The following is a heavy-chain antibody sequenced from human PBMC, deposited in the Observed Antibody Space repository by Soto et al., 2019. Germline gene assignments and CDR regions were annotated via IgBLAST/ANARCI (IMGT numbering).Heavy chain of an antibody. CDR2: INAGNGNT. V-gene: IGHV1-3*01. D-gene: IGHD5-12*01. J-gene: IGHJ6*02. Sequence: VASVKVSCKASGYTFTSYAMHWVRQAPGQRLEWMGWINAGNGNTKYSQKFQGRVTITRDTSASTAYMELSSLRSEDTAVYYCARDRPFPRRDGYRSYGMDVWGQGTTVTVSS. CDR3: ARDRPFPRRDGYRSYGMDV. CDR1: GYTFTSYA.